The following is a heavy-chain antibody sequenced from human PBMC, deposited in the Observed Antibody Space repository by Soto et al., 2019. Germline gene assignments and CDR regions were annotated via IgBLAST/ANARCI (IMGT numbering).Heavy chain of an antibody. J-gene: IGHJ4*02. CDR3: AERSGY. CDR1: GGTVSSYA. CDR2: IIPIFGTA. Sequence: QVQLVQSGAEVKNPGASVKVSCKASGGTVSSYAISWVRQAPGQVLEWMGGIIPIFGTANYAQKFQGRVTITAAESTSTAYMELSRMRSEYTAVYYCAERSGYWGQGTLVTFSS. D-gene: IGHD1-26*01. V-gene: IGHV1-69*01.